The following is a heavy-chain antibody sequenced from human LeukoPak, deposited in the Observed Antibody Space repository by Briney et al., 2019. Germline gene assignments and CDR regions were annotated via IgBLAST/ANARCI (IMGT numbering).Heavy chain of an antibody. J-gene: IGHJ3*02. Sequence: SETLSLTCTVSGGSISSYYWSWIRQPARKGLEWIGRIYTSGSTNYNPSLKSRVTMSVDTSKNQFSLKLSSVTAADTAVYYCARSNISPEAFDIWGQGTMVTVSS. D-gene: IGHD2-21*01. CDR3: ARSNISPEAFDI. CDR1: GGSISSYY. V-gene: IGHV4-4*07. CDR2: IYTSGST.